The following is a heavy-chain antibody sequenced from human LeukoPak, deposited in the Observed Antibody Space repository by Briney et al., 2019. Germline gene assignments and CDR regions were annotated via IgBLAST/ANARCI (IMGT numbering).Heavy chain of an antibody. CDR2: INPNSGGT. CDR3: ATRSTDGGSYSPLDY. D-gene: IGHD1-26*01. V-gene: IGHV1-2*02. CDR1: GYTFTGYY. Sequence: GASVKVSCKASGYTFTGYYMHWVRQAPGQGLEWMGWINPNSGGTNYAQKFQGRVTMTRDTSISTAYMELSRLRSDDTAVYYCATRSTDGGSYSPLDYWGQGTLVTVSS. J-gene: IGHJ4*02.